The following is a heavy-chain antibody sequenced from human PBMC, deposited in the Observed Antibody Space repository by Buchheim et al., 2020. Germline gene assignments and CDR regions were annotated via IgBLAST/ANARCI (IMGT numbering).Heavy chain of an antibody. J-gene: IGHJ5*02. CDR1: GFTFSSYA. D-gene: IGHD3-22*01. CDR2: ISYDGSNK. CDR3: ARDRRNYDSSGYYYGFWFDP. Sequence: QVQLVESGGGVVQPGRSLRLSCAASGFTFSSYAMHWVRQAPGKGLEWVAVISYDGSNKYYADSVKGRFTISRDNYKNTLYLQMNSLRAEDTAVYYCARDRRNYDSSGYYYGFWFDPWGQGTL. V-gene: IGHV3-30*04.